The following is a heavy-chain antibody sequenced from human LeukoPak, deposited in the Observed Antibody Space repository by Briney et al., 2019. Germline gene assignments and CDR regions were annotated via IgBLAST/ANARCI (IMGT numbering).Heavy chain of an antibody. V-gene: IGHV3-21*01. CDR2: ISSSSSYI. CDR3: AREFAAAAGIFD. Sequence: PGGSLRLSCAASGFTFSSYSMNWVRQAPGKGLEWVSSISSSSSYIYYADSVKGRFTISRDNAKNSLYLQMNSLRAEDTAVYYCAREFAAAAGIFDWGQGTMVTVSS. J-gene: IGHJ3*01. D-gene: IGHD6-13*01. CDR1: GFTFSSYS.